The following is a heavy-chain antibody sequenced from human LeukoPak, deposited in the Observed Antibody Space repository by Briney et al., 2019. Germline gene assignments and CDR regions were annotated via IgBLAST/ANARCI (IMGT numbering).Heavy chain of an antibody. CDR1: GFTFSNYE. V-gene: IGHV3-48*03. J-gene: IGHJ4*02. D-gene: IGHD2-2*01. CDR3: ARVGGVVPAALLFDY. Sequence: GGSLRLSCAASGFTFSNYEMNWVRQAPGKGLEWLSYISGYGNTIYYADSVKGRFTISRDNAKNSLYLQMNSLRAEDTAVYYCARVGGVVPAALLFDYWGQGTLVTVSS. CDR2: ISGYGNTI.